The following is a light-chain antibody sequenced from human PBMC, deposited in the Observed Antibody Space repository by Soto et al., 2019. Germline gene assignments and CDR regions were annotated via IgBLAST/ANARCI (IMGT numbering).Light chain of an antibody. J-gene: IGKJ4*01. Sequence: EVVLTQSPVTVSLSPGERATLSCRASQSVSSSYLAWYQQRPGQAPRLLRYDASNRATGIPARFSGRGSGTDGTITISSLETEDCAMYYGQHRYNWTLTFGAGTKVDIK. CDR1: QSVSSSY. V-gene: IGKV3-11*01. CDR3: QHRYNWTLT. CDR2: DAS.